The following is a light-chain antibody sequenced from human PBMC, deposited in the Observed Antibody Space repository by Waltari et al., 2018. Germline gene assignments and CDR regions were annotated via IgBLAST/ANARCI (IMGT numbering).Light chain of an antibody. CDR3: CSYAGSYTWV. CDR1: SGDVGANNY. J-gene: IGLJ3*02. CDR2: DVA. Sequence: QSALSQPHSVSGSPGQSVPISCIGTSGDVGANNYVSWYQPHPGKAPKVMIYDVARRPSGVPDRFTGSRSGNTASLTISGLQADDEADYYCCSYAGSYTWVFGGGTRLTVL. V-gene: IGLV2-11*01.